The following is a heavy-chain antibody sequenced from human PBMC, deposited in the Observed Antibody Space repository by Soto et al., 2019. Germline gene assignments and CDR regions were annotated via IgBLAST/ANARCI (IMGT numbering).Heavy chain of an antibody. Sequence: QLLLQESGPGLVKPSETLSLTCTGSGGSILESTYYWAWIRRSPGKGLEGIGTIFYIGGTLYTPALETRLTMAVDTSNHQFPPKLSSVTAADTPVYSCANQASGYSYGWFDPWGQGTLVTVSS. D-gene: IGHD3-22*01. J-gene: IGHJ5*02. CDR3: ANQASGYSYGWFDP. CDR1: GGSILESTYY. CDR2: IFYIGGT. V-gene: IGHV4-39*01.